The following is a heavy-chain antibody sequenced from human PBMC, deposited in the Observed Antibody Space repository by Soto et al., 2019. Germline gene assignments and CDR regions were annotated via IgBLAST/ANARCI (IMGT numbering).Heavy chain of an antibody. V-gene: IGHV5-51*01. CDR2: IYPVDSDT. Sequence: GESLKISCKASGYSFTIYWIGWVRQMPGKRLGWMGIIYPVDSDTRYSPSFQGQVTISADKSISTAYLQWSSLKASDTAMYYCARHGPRVYYDNSDYYYYGMDVWGQGTTVTVSS. CDR3: ARHGPRVYYDNSDYYYYGMDV. J-gene: IGHJ6*02. CDR1: GYSFTIYW. D-gene: IGHD3-22*01.